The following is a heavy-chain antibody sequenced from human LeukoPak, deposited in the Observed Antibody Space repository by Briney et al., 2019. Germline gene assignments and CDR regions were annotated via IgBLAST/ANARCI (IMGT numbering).Heavy chain of an antibody. V-gene: IGHV1-69*06. CDR2: IIPIFGTA. Sequence: ASVKVSCKASGGTFSSYAISWVRPAPGQGLEWMGGIIPIFGTANYAQKFQGRVTITADKSTSTAYMELSSLRSEDTAVYYCARAITMIVVGTSWWFDPWGQGTLVTVSS. CDR1: GGTFSSYA. D-gene: IGHD3-22*01. CDR3: ARAITMIVVGTSWWFDP. J-gene: IGHJ5*02.